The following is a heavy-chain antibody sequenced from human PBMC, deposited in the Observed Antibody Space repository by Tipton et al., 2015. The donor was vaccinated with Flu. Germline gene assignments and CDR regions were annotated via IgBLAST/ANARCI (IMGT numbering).Heavy chain of an antibody. Sequence: SLRLSCATSGFTFSNYGMHWVRQAPGKGLEWVAVIWYDGSDKYYADSVKGRFTISRDNSKNTLYLQMNSLRVEDTAVYYCARVSDWNFGYWGQGTLVTVSS. D-gene: IGHD3/OR15-3a*01. CDR2: IWYDGSDK. CDR3: ARVSDWNFGY. CDR1: GFTFSNYG. J-gene: IGHJ4*02. V-gene: IGHV3-33*01.